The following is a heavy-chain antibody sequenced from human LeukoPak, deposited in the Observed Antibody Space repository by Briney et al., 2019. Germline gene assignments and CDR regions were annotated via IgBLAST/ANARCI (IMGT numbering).Heavy chain of an antibody. Sequence: PGGSLRLSCAASGFTFSSYWMSWVRQAPGKGLEWVSYISSSGSTIYYADSVKGRFTISRDNAKNSLYLQMNSLRAEDTAVYYCARDGYSGYDYDYWGQGTLVTVSS. CDR3: ARDGYSGYDYDY. CDR2: ISSSGSTI. D-gene: IGHD5-12*01. V-gene: IGHV3-48*04. CDR1: GFTFSSYW. J-gene: IGHJ4*02.